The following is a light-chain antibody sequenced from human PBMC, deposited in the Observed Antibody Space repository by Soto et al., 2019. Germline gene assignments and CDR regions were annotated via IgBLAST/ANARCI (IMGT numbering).Light chain of an antibody. CDR2: DDS. V-gene: IGLV3-21*02. CDR1: NIGTIS. Sequence: SYELIQPPSVSVAPGQTAGIACEGTNIGTISVHWYQQKPGRAPVLVVYDDSDRPLGIPARFSGSNSGNTATLTINRVEVGDEADYYCQVWDRTSDRGVFGGGTKLTVL. CDR3: QVWDRTSDRGV. J-gene: IGLJ3*02.